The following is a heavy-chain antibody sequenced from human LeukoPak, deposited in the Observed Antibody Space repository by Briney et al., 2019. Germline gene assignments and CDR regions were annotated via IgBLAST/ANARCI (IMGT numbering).Heavy chain of an antibody. V-gene: IGHV4-31*03. CDR1: GGSISSGGYY. CDR3: ARAVGGNKFDP. D-gene: IGHD1/OR15-1a*01. CDR2: IYYSGST. Sequence: SESLSLACTVSGGSISSGGYYWSWIRQHPGKGLEWIGYIYYSGSTYYNPSLKSRVTISVDTSKNQFSLKLSSVTAADTAVYYCARAVGGNKFDPWGQGTLVTVSS. J-gene: IGHJ5*02.